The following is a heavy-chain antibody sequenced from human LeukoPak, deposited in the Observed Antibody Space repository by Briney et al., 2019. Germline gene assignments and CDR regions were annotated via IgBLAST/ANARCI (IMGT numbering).Heavy chain of an antibody. CDR3: APAGIAAADYYFDY. V-gene: IGHV3-30*03. CDR2: ISYDGRKK. CDR1: GFIFSDYG. D-gene: IGHD6-13*01. Sequence: GGSLRLSCAASGFIFSDYGMHWVRQAPGKGLEWVAVISYDGRKKYYADTVKGRFTVSRDNSKSTLFLQMNSLRAEDAAVYYCAPAGIAAADYYFDYWGQGTLVTVSS. J-gene: IGHJ4*02.